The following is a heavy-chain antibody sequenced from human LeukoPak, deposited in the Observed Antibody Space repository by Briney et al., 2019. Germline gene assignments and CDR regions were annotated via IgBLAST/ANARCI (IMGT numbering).Heavy chain of an antibody. CDR1: GFTFSSYA. J-gene: IGHJ4*02. D-gene: IGHD3-3*01. CDR2: ISGSGGST. Sequence: PGGSLRLSCAASGFTFSSYAMSRVRQAPGKGLEWVSAISGSGGSTYYADSVKGRFTISRDNSKNTLYLQMNSLRAEDTAVYYCAKEIDDFWSGSNYFDYWGQGTLVTVSS. CDR3: AKEIDDFWSGSNYFDY. V-gene: IGHV3-23*01.